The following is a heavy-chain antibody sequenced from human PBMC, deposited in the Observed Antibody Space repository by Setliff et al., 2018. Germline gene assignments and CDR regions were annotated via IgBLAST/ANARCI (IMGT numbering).Heavy chain of an antibody. J-gene: IGHJ6*02. CDR2: IYHNGNT. Sequence: PSETLSLTCTVSGGSTRPYFWSWVRQPPGKGLEWIGYIYHNGNTNFNPSLKTRVTMSVDTSKNQFALNLKSVTAADTAVYYCVRDRTAYSYGLDVWGQGTTVTVSS. CDR3: VRDRTAYSYGLDV. V-gene: IGHV4-59*01. D-gene: IGHD5-18*01. CDR1: GGSTRPYF.